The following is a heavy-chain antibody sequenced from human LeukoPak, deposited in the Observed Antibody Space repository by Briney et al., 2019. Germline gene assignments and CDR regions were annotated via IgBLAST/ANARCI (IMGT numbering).Heavy chain of an antibody. CDR1: GGSISSDY. J-gene: IGHJ5*01. CDR3: ARRKDYWSGFIDS. D-gene: IGHD3-3*01. V-gene: IGHV4-39*01. CDR2: TFYTGSA. Sequence: SETLSLTCTVSGGSISSDYWGWIRQPPGKGLEWLGSTFYTGSAYYNPSLQRRVTISVDSSKNQFSLRLSSVTAADTAVYYCARRKDYWSGFIDSWGQGTLVTVSS.